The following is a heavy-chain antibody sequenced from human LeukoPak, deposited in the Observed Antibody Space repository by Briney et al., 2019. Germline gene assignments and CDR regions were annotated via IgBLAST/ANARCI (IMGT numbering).Heavy chain of an antibody. V-gene: IGHV4-59*08. CDR1: GGSISRYF. D-gene: IGHD6-19*01. CDR3: ARLIAVAGTFYYFDY. J-gene: IGHJ4*02. CDR2: ISSSGST. Sequence: PSQTLSLTCTVSGGSISRYFWTWIRLPPTKGLEWIGYISSSGSTSYNPSLTSRVTISIDTSKNHFSLKLSSVTAADTAVYYCARLIAVAGTFYYFDYWGQGTLVPVSS.